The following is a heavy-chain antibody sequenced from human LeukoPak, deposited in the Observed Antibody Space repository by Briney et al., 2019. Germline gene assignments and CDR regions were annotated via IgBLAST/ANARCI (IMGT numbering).Heavy chain of an antibody. CDR1: GFTFSDYY. D-gene: IGHD5-24*01. CDR3: AREARWLQSKPLDY. CDR2: ISGSGSII. V-gene: IGHV3-11*04. J-gene: IGHJ4*02. Sequence: GGSLRLSXAASGFTFSDYYMTWISQAPGKGLEWVSYISGSGSIIKYADSMKGRFTISRDNAKNSLYLQMKSLRAEDTAVYYCAREARWLQSKPLDYWGQGTLVTVSS.